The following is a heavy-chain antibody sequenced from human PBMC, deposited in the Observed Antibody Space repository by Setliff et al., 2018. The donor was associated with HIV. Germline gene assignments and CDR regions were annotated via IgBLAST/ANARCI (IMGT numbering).Heavy chain of an antibody. J-gene: IGHJ4*02. CDR2: IHSSGGT. D-gene: IGHD3-3*01. CDR3: ARVPFTTGFDY. CDR1: GGSVNDFY. V-gene: IGHV4-4*09. Sequence: PSETLSLTCTVSGGSVNDFYCNWIRQPPGKGPEWIGYIHSSGGTHYNPSLRSRVTISVDTSKNHFSLKLSSVTAADTAVFYCARVPFTTGFDYWGQGILVTVSS.